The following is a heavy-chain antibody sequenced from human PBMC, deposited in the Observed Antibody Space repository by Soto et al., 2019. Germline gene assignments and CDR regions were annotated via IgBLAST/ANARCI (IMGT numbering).Heavy chain of an antibody. D-gene: IGHD1-1*01. CDR2: IIPLFGTT. CDR3: ARGTVTGSEYNSDNYGMDV. V-gene: IGHV1-69*12. CDR1: GGTFSSYA. J-gene: IGHJ6*02. Sequence: QVQLVQSGAEVKKPGSSVKVSCKASGGTFSSYAIDWVRQAPGQGLEWMGGIIPLFGTTNYEQKLQGRVKLTADESTRTADMELSTLSSEDTAVYYCARGTVTGSEYNSDNYGMDVGGQGTTVTVSS.